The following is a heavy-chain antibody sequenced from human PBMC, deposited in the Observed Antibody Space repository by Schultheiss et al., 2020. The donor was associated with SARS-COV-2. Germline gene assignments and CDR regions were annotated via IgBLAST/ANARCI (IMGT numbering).Heavy chain of an antibody. V-gene: IGHV3-13*01. CDR1: GFTFSSYD. D-gene: IGHD4-11*01. CDR3: ASQTNYYGMDV. Sequence: GGSLRLSCAASGFTFSSYDMHWVRQATGKGLEWVSAIGTAGDTYYPGSVKGRFTISRDNSKNTLYLQMNSLRAEDTAVYYCASQTNYYGMDVWGQGTTVTVSS. CDR2: IGTAGDT. J-gene: IGHJ6*02.